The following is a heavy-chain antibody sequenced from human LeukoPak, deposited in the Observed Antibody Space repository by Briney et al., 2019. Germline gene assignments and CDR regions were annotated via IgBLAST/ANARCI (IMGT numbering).Heavy chain of an antibody. J-gene: IGHJ6*02. CDR3: ARDSTGMDV. CDR2: ISSDGGNK. V-gene: IGHV3-30*03. CDR1: GFTFSSYD. Sequence: GRSLRLSCAASGFTFSSYDMHWVRQAPGKGLGWVAVISSDGGNKYYADSVKGRFTISRDNSKNTLYLQMNSLRAEDTAVYYCARDSTGMDVWGQGTTVTVSS.